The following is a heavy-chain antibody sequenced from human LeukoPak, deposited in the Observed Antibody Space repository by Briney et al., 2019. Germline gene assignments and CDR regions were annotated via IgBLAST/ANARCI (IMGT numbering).Heavy chain of an antibody. V-gene: IGHV4-4*07. D-gene: IGHD1-26*01. CDR3: AREGEKWELLRHDAFDI. CDR2: IYTSGST. J-gene: IGHJ3*02. CDR1: VDSISSYY. Sequence: SETLSLTCTVPVDSISSYYWSWIRQPAGKGLEWIGRIYTSGSTNYNPSLKSRVTMSVDTSKNQFSLKLSSVTAADTAVYYCAREGEKWELLRHDAFDIWGQGTMVTVSS.